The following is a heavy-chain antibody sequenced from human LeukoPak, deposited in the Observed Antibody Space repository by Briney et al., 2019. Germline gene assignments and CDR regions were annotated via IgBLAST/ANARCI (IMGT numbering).Heavy chain of an antibody. Sequence: SETLSLTCTVSGGSISSYYWSWIRQPPGKGLEWIGYIYYSGSTNYNPSLKSRVTISVDTSKNQFSLKLSSATAADTAVYYCARDSPTLAAAGTGWAFDIWGQGTMVTVSS. J-gene: IGHJ3*02. D-gene: IGHD6-13*01. CDR3: ARDSPTLAAAGTGWAFDI. V-gene: IGHV4-59*01. CDR1: GGSISSYY. CDR2: IYYSGST.